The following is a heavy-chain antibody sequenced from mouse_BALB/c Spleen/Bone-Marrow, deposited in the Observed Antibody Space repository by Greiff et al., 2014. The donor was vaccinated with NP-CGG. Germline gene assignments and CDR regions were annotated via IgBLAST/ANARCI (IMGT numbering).Heavy chain of an antibody. V-gene: IGHV14-3*02. CDR2: IDPANGNT. Sequence: VQLQQSGAELVKPGASVKLSCTASGFNIKDTYMHWVKQRPEQGLEWIGRIDPANGNTKYDPKFPGKATITADTSSNTAYLQLSSLTSEDTAVYYCAAYYRYLAWFAYWGQGTLVTVSA. J-gene: IGHJ3*01. CDR1: GFNIKDTY. D-gene: IGHD2-14*01. CDR3: AAYYRYLAWFAY.